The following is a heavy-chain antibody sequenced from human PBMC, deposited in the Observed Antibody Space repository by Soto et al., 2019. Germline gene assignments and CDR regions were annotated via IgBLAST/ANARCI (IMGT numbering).Heavy chain of an antibody. Sequence: QVQRQQWGAGLLKPSETLSLTCAVSGGSLSDYYWPWIRQSPGKGLEWIGEIHPSGSTYYNPSLRSRVTISVDTSKNQFSLKLTSLTAADTAIYYCARGRDEYKLGNVWGHGTTVTVSS. D-gene: IGHD1-1*01. CDR2: IHPSGST. CDR3: ARGRDEYKLGNV. J-gene: IGHJ6*02. CDR1: GGSLSDYY. V-gene: IGHV4-34*01.